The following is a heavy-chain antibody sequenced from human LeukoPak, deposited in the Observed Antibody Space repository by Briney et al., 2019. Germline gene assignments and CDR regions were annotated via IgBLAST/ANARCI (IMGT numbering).Heavy chain of an antibody. CDR2: ISGSSGST. D-gene: IGHD2-21*02. V-gene: IGHV3-23*01. J-gene: IGHJ5*02. CDR3: ARAYCGGDCYSAGYNWFDP. Sequence: GGSLRLSCAASGFTFSSYAMSWVRQAPGKGLEWVSAISGSSGSTYYADSVKGRFTISRDNSKNTLYLQMNSLRAEDTAVYYCARAYCGGDCYSAGYNWFDPWGQGTLVTVSS. CDR1: GFTFSSYA.